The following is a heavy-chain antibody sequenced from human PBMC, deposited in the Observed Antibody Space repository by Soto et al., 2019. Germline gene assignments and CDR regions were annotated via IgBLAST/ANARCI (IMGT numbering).Heavy chain of an antibody. V-gene: IGHV1-69*04. CDR2: IIPILGIA. CDR1: GGTFSSYT. Sequence: ASVKVSCKASGGTFSSYTISWVRQAPGQGLEWMGRIIPILGIANYAQKFQGRVTITADKSTSTAYMELSSLRSEDTAVYYCARDLGIAAAGDGGYYYMDVWGKGTTVTVS. D-gene: IGHD6-13*01. CDR3: ARDLGIAAAGDGGYYYMDV. J-gene: IGHJ6*03.